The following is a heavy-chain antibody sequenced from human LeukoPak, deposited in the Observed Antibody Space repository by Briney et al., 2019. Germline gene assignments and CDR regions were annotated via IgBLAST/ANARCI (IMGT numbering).Heavy chain of an antibody. J-gene: IGHJ4*02. Sequence: ESGPTLVKPTQTLTLTCTFSGFSLSTSGVGVGWIRQPPGKALEWLALIYWDDDKRYSPSLKSRLTITKDTSKNQVVLTMTNMDPVDTATYYCAHKDYDILTGYYTIDYWGQGTLVTVSS. CDR2: IYWDDDK. CDR3: AHKDYDILTGYYTIDY. CDR1: GFSLSTSGVG. D-gene: IGHD3-9*01. V-gene: IGHV2-5*02.